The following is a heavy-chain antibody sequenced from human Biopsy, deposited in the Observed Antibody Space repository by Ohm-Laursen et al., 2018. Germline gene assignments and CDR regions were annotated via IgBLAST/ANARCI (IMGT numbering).Heavy chain of an antibody. CDR3: ARHAPSYSGSYWRYFDL. V-gene: IGHV4-39*01. J-gene: IGHJ2*01. Sequence: SDTLSLTCTVSGGSVSSNVAYWAWIRQPPGKGLESIGSIFYSGITYYNPSLQSRVTMSVDTSKNQFSLNLTSVTAADTAVYYCARHAPSYSGSYWRYFDLWGRGTLVTVSS. CDR2: IFYSGIT. D-gene: IGHD1-26*01. CDR1: GGSVSSNVAY.